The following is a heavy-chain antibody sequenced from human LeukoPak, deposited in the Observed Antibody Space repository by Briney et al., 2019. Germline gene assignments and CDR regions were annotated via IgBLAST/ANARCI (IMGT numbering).Heavy chain of an antibody. Sequence: SVKVSCKASGGTFSSYAISWVRQAPGQGLEWMGRIIPIFGTANYAQKFQGRVTITTDTSTSTAYMELRSLRSDDTAVYYCAREVRGVTFDYWGQGTLVTVSS. CDR1: GGTFSSYA. V-gene: IGHV1-69*05. D-gene: IGHD3-10*01. CDR3: AREVRGVTFDY. J-gene: IGHJ4*02. CDR2: IIPIFGTA.